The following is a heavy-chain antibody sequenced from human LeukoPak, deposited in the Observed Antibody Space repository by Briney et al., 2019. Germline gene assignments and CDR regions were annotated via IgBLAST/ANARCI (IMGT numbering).Heavy chain of an antibody. CDR1: GYTFTGYY. J-gene: IGHJ4*02. CDR3: AREGPSGSPFDY. Sequence: GASVKVSCKASGYTFTGYYMHWVRQAPGQGLEWMGIINPSGGSTSYAQKFQGRVTMTRDMSTSTVYMELSSLRSEDTAVYHCAREGPSGSPFDYWGQGTLVTVSS. CDR2: INPSGGST. V-gene: IGHV1-46*01. D-gene: IGHD1-26*01.